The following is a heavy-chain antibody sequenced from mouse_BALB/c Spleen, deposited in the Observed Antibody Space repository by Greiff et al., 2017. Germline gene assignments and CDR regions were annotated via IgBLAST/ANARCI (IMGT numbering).Heavy chain of an antibody. J-gene: IGHJ4*01. CDR3: ARPMITTDYYAMDY. V-gene: IGHV2-9*02. Sequence: VKLMESGPGLVAPSQSLSITCTVSGFSLTSYGVHWVRQPPGKGLEWLGVIWAGGSTNYNSALMSRLSISKDNSKSQVFLKMNSLQTDDTAMYYCARPMITTDYYAMDYWGQGTSVTVSS. CDR1: GFSLTSYG. D-gene: IGHD2-4*01. CDR2: IWAGGST.